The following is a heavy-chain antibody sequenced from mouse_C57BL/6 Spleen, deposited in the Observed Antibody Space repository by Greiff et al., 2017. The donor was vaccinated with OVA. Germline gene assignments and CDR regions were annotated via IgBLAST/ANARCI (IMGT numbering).Heavy chain of an antibody. Sequence: VRLVESGPELVKPGASVKISCKASGYAFSSSWMNWVKQRPGKGLEWIGRIYPGDGDTNYNGKFKGKATLTADKSSSTAYMQLSSLTSEDSAVYFCARGGDYYGSRAMDYWGQGTSVTVSS. CDR3: ARGGDYYGSRAMDY. J-gene: IGHJ4*01. V-gene: IGHV1-82*01. D-gene: IGHD1-1*01. CDR1: GYAFSSSW. CDR2: IYPGDGDT.